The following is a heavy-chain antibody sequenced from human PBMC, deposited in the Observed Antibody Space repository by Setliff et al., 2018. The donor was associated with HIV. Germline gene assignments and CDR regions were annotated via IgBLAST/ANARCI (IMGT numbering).Heavy chain of an antibody. Sequence: PGGSLRLSCAASGFTFSSFAMSWVRQVPGKGLAWVSAISGSGDNTYYADSVKGRFTISRDNSKNTLYLQMNSLRVEDTAVYHCAKDRRGVYNFDYWGQGTQVTVSS. CDR1: GFTFSSFA. J-gene: IGHJ4*02. CDR2: ISGSGDNT. V-gene: IGHV3-23*01. D-gene: IGHD3-10*01. CDR3: AKDRRGVYNFDY.